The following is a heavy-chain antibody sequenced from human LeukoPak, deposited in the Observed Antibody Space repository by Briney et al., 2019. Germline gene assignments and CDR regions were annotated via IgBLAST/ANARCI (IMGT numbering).Heavy chain of an antibody. D-gene: IGHD3-16*02. CDR1: GYTFTGYY. CDR3: ARPITFGGVIVHAFDI. Sequence: GASVKVSCKASGYTFTGYYMHWVRQAPGQGLEWMGRINPNSGGTNYAQKFQGRVTMTRDTSISTAYMELSRLRSDDTAAYYCARPITFGGVIVHAFDIWGQGTMVTVSS. CDR2: INPNSGGT. J-gene: IGHJ3*02. V-gene: IGHV1-2*06.